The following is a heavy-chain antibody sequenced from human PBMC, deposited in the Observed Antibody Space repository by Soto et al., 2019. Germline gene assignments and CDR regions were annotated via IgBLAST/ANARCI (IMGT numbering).Heavy chain of an antibody. D-gene: IGHD2-15*01. J-gene: IGHJ5*02. CDR1: GGSISSSSYY. Sequence: QLQLQESGPGLVKPSETLSLTCTVSGGSISSSSYYWGWIRQPPGKGLEWIGSIYYSGSTYYNPSLKSRVTISVDTSKNQFSLKLSSVTAADTAVYYCARPTYGGSSGWFDPWGQGTLVTVSS. CDR3: ARPTYGGSSGWFDP. V-gene: IGHV4-39*01. CDR2: IYYSGST.